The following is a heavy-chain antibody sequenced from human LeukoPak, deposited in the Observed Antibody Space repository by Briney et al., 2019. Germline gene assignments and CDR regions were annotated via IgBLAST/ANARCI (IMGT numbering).Heavy chain of an antibody. CDR2: IDPSDSYT. CDR3: ARRTIFGEVYYFDY. Sequence: GEPLKISCKGSGYSFSSYWISWVRQMPGKGLEWMGRIDPSDSYTNYSPSFQGHVTISADKSISTAYLQWSSLKASDTAMYYCARRTIFGEVYYFDYWGQGTLVTVSS. D-gene: IGHD3-3*01. CDR1: GYSFSSYW. V-gene: IGHV5-10-1*01. J-gene: IGHJ4*02.